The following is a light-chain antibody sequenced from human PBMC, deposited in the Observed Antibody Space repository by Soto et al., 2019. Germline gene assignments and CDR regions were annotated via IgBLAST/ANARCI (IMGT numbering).Light chain of an antibody. CDR3: QQTYSAPRT. CDR2: GAS. J-gene: IGKJ1*01. CDR1: QSITIY. V-gene: IGKV1-39*01. Sequence: DIQMTQSPSSLSASVGDRVTISCRASQSITIYLNWYQQTPGKAPRLLIYGASTLQTGVPSRFSGSGSMTDFTLTISNLQTEDFATYYCQQTYSAPRTFGPGTKVDIK.